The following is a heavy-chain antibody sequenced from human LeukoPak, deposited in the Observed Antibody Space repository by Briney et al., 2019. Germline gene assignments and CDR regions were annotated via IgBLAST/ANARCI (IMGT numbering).Heavy chain of an antibody. J-gene: IGHJ4*02. V-gene: IGHV4-34*01. CDR1: GGSFSGYY. CDR2: INHSGST. D-gene: IGHD3-10*01. Sequence: SETLSLTCAVYGGSFSGYYWRWIRQPPGKGLEWIGEINHSGSTNYNPSLKSRVTISVDTSKNQFSLKLSSVTAADTAVYYCARVPWFGLTKKYYFDYWGQGTLVTVSS. CDR3: ARVPWFGLTKKYYFDY.